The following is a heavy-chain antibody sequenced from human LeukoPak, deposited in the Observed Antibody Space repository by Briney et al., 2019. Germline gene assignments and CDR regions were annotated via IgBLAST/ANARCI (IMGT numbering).Heavy chain of an antibody. Sequence: PGGSLRLSCAASGFTFSSYAMHWVRQAPGKGLEWVAVISYDGSNKYYADSVKGRFTISRDNSKNTLYLQMNSLRAEDTAVYYCARSLYGDYELYFDYWGQGTLVTVSS. J-gene: IGHJ4*02. CDR3: ARSLYGDYELYFDY. CDR1: GFTFSSYA. CDR2: ISYDGSNK. D-gene: IGHD4-17*01. V-gene: IGHV3-30-3*01.